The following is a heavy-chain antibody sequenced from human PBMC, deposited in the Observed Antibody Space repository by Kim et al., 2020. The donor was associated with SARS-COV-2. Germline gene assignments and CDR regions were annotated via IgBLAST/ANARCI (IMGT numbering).Heavy chain of an antibody. CDR3: TTRASLAAAGSRGYFQH. CDR1: GFTFNNAW. V-gene: IGHV3-15*01. J-gene: IGHJ1*01. CDR2: IKSKTDGGAT. D-gene: IGHD6-13*01. Sequence: GGSLRLSCVASGFTFNNAWMSWVRQAPGKGLEWVGRIKSKTDGGATDYAAPVKGRFTISRDDSENTLYLQMNSLKTEDTAVYYCTTRASLAAAGSRGYFQHWGQGTLVTASS.